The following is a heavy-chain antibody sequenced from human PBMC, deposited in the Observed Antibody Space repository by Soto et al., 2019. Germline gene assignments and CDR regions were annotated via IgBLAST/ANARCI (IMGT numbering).Heavy chain of an antibody. J-gene: IGHJ4*02. V-gene: IGHV3-9*01. D-gene: IGHD6-13*01. CDR2: ISWNSGSV. Sequence: PGGSLRLSCAASGFIFDDYAMQWVRQAPGKGLEWVSGISWNSGSVGYADSVKGRFTISRDNAKNSLYLQMNSLRSEDTALYYCAKGGVAAAGIVDHWGQGTLVTVSS. CDR1: GFIFDDYA. CDR3: AKGGVAAAGIVDH.